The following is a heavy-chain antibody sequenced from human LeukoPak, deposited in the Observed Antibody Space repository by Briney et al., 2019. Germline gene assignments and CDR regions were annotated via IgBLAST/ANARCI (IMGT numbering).Heavy chain of an antibody. Sequence: GGSLRLSCAASGFTFSSYSMNWVRQAPGKGLEWVSSISGISGYIYYANSVKGRFTISRDNAKNSLYLQMNSLRAEDTAVYYCARDQTKWEPLRRRDYYYMDVWGKGTTVTVSS. CDR1: GFTFSSYS. CDR2: ISGISGYI. D-gene: IGHD1-26*01. J-gene: IGHJ6*03. CDR3: ARDQTKWEPLRRRDYYYMDV. V-gene: IGHV3-21*01.